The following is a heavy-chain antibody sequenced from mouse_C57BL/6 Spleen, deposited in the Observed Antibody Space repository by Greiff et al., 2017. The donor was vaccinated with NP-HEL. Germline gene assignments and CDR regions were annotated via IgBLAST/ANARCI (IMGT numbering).Heavy chain of an antibody. CDR1: GYTFTSYW. V-gene: IGHV1-69*01. CDR3: ARRGYYGGYYAMDY. Sequence: QVQLQQPGAELVMPGASVKLSCKASGYTFTSYWMHWVKQRPGQGLEWIGEIDPSDSYTNYNQKFKGKSTLTVDKSSSTAYMQLSSLTSEDSAVYYCARRGYYGGYYAMDYWGQGTSVTVSS. D-gene: IGHD1-1*01. CDR2: IDPSDSYT. J-gene: IGHJ4*01.